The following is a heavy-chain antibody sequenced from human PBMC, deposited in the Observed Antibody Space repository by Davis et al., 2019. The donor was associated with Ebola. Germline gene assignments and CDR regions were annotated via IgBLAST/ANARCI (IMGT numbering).Heavy chain of an antibody. CDR2: ISWDGGST. J-gene: IGHJ4*02. V-gene: IGHV3-43*01. D-gene: IGHD2-15*01. CDR1: GFTFDDYT. CDR3: ASDSSGYFDY. Sequence: PGGSLRLSCAASGFTFDDYTMHWVRQAPGKGLEWVSLISWDGGSTYYADSVKGRFTISRDNSKNTLYLQMNSLRAEDTAVYYCASDSSGYFDYWGQGTLVTVSS.